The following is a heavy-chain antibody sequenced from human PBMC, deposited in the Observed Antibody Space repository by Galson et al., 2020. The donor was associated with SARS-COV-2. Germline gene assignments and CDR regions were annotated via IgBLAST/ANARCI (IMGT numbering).Heavy chain of an antibody. CDR2: ISYDGSNK. CDR1: GFTFSSYG. CDR3: AKALEMATISPDY. J-gene: IGHJ4*01. Sequence: GESLKISCAASGFTFSSYGMHWVRQAPGKGLEWVAVISYDGSNKYYADSVKGRFTISRDNSKNTLYLQMNSLRAEDTAVYYCAKALEMATISPDYWGHGTLVTVSS. D-gene: IGHD5-12*01. V-gene: IGHV3-30*18.